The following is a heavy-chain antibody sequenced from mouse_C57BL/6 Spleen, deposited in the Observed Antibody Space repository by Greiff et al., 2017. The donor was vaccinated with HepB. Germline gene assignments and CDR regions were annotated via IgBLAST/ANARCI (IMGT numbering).Heavy chain of an antibody. CDR1: GFNIKDDY. CDR2: IDPENGDT. CDR3: TTQPIDYESDY. Sequence: VQLQQSGAELVRPGASVKLSCTASGFNIKDDYMHWVKQRPEQGLEWIGWIDPENGDTEYASKFQGKATITADTSSNTAYLQLSSLTSEDTAVYYGTTQPIDYESDYWGQGTTLTVSA. D-gene: IGHD2-4*01. V-gene: IGHV14-4*01. J-gene: IGHJ2*01.